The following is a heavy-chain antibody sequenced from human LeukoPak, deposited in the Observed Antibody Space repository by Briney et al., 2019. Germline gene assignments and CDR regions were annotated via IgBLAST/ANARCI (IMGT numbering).Heavy chain of an antibody. Sequence: SETLSLTCSVSDESITSSDHFWGWIRQPPGKGLEWIGSVYYSGNTYSNPSLRSRVCISVDTSKNQFSLKLASVTAADTAVYFCARHGATMIVVENWGQGTLVTVSS. D-gene: IGHD3-22*01. CDR3: ARHGATMIVVEN. CDR2: VYYSGNT. J-gene: IGHJ4*02. CDR1: DESITSSDHF. V-gene: IGHV4-39*01.